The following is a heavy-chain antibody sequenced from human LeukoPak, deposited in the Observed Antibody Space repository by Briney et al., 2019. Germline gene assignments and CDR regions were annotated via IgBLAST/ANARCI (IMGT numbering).Heavy chain of an antibody. J-gene: IGHJ3*02. CDR1: GYTFTFYD. CDR2: MKPHSGNT. V-gene: IGHV1-8*03. CDR3: ARGRRDVFDI. Sequence: ASVKLSCKASGYTFTFYDIQWVRQAAGQGLEWMGWMKPHSGNTGYAQKFLGRINLTSNTSTSMANMELTTLKSEDTVVYYCARGRRDVFDIWGQGTTVTVS.